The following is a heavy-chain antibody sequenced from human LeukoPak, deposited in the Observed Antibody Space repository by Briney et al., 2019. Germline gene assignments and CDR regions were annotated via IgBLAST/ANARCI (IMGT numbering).Heavy chain of an antibody. CDR3: ARGGGYSYGSVKPYDH. V-gene: IGHV1-69*01. CDR2: IIPIFGAT. J-gene: IGHJ4*02. D-gene: IGHD5-18*01. Sequence: SVKVSCKASGGSFSSYGISWVRQAPGQGLEWMGAIIPIFGATYNTQKFQGRVTITADESTSTAYMELSSLRSEDTAVYYCARGGGYSYGSVKPYDHWGQGTLVTVSS. CDR1: GGSFSSYG.